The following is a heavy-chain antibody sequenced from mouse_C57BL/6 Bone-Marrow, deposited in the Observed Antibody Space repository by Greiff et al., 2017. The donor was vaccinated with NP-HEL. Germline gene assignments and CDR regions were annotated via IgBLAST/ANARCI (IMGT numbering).Heavy chain of an antibody. J-gene: IGHJ2*01. Sequence: QVQLPQSDAELVKPGASVKISCKVSGYTFTDHTIHWMKQRPEQGLEWIGYIYPREGSTMYTEKFKGKATLTADKSSSTAYMRLNSLTSEDSAVYFCARRDYDYGDDYWGQGTTLTVSS. V-gene: IGHV1-78*01. D-gene: IGHD2-4*01. CDR3: ARRDYDYGDDY. CDR2: IYPREGST. CDR1: GYTFTDHT.